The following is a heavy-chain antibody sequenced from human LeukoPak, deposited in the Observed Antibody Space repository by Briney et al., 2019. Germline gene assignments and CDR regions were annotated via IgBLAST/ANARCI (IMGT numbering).Heavy chain of an antibody. V-gene: IGHV5-51*01. D-gene: IGHD2-2*01. Sequence: GESLKISCKDSGNSFSSYWIGWVRQMPGKGLEWMGIIYPGDSDTRYSPSFQGQVTISADKSISTAYLQWSSLKASDTAMYYCARLPGFCSSTSCRLGWFDPWGQGTLVTVSS. CDR2: IYPGDSDT. CDR3: ARLPGFCSSTSCRLGWFDP. J-gene: IGHJ5*02. CDR1: GNSFSSYW.